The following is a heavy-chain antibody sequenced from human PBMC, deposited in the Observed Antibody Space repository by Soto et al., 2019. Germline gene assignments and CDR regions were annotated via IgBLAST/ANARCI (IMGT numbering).Heavy chain of an antibody. D-gene: IGHD2-15*01. Sequence: PSETLSLTCAVYGGSFSGYYWSWIRQPPGKGLEWIGEINHSGSTNYNPSLKSRVTISVDTSKNQFSLKLSSVTAADTAVYYCARAPAGYCSGGSCYPFDYWGQGTLVTVSS. CDR2: INHSGST. CDR3: ARAPAGYCSGGSCYPFDY. CDR1: GGSFSGYY. V-gene: IGHV4-34*01. J-gene: IGHJ4*02.